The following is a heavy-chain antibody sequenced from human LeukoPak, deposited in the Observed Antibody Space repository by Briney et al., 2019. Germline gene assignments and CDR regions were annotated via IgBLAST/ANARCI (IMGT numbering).Heavy chain of an antibody. Sequence: GGSLRLSCAASGFTFSSYAMHWVRQAPGKGLEWVAVISYDGSNKYYADSVKGRFTISRDNAKNSLYLQMNSLRAEDTAVYYCARSYDYVWGSYRFLFDYWGQGTLVTVSS. V-gene: IGHV3-30-3*01. CDR3: ARSYDYVWGSYRFLFDY. D-gene: IGHD3-16*02. J-gene: IGHJ4*02. CDR1: GFTFSSYA. CDR2: ISYDGSNK.